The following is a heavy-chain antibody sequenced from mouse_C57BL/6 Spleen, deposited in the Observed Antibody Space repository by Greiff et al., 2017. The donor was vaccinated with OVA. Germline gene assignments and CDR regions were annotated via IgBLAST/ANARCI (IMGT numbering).Heavy chain of an antibody. Sequence: LVESGAELVRPGASVTLSCKASGYTFTDYEMHWVKQTPVHGLEWIGAIDPETGGTAYNQKFKGKAILTADKSSSTAYMELRSLTSEDSAVYYCTREGGSWYYFDYWGQGTTLTVSS. CDR1: GYTFTDYE. V-gene: IGHV1-15*01. CDR3: TREGGSWYYFDY. J-gene: IGHJ2*01. CDR2: IDPETGGT.